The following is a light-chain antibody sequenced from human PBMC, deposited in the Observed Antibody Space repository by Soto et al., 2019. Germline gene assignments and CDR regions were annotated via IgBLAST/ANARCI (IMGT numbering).Light chain of an antibody. J-gene: IGLJ1*01. CDR1: STDFVSYNR. CDR2: DAS. Sequence: QSGLTQPPSVSGSPGQSVTISCTGTSTDFVSYNRVSWYQQPPGTAPKLIIYDASNRPSGVPDRFSGSKSGNTASLTISGLQDADEADYYCGLDTSENPYVSRTGTKVTVL. CDR3: GLDTSENPYV. V-gene: IGLV2-18*01.